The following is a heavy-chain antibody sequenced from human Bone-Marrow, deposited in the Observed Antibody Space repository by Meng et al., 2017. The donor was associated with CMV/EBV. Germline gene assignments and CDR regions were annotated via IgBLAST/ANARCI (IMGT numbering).Heavy chain of an antibody. CDR1: GFAFNNAW. Sequence: GESLKISCAASGFAFNNAWMNWVRQAPGKGLEWVARIKRDADGGTREYAAPVKGRFTISRDDPKNSLFLQMNTLKSEDTAVYYCTTYHYYDNPYDYWGQGTLVTVSS. CDR3: TTYHYYDNPYDY. CDR2: IKRDADGGTR. D-gene: IGHD3-22*01. V-gene: IGHV3-15*01. J-gene: IGHJ4*02.